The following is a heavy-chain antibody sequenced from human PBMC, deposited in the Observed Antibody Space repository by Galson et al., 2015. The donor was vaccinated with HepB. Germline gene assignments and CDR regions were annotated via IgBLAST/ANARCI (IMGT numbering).Heavy chain of an antibody. CDR3: ARRHKEARQRLLFQGGQYNGGVDV. J-gene: IGHJ6*02. V-gene: IGHV5-10-1*01. CDR1: GYSFASYW. D-gene: IGHD2-21*01. Sequence: QSGAEVKKPGESLRISCKGSGYSFASYWISWVRQMPGKGLEWMGRIDPTDSYTSYSPSFQGHVTISADKSISTAYLQWSSLKASDTAMYYCARRHKEARQRLLFQGGQYNGGVDVWGQGTTVIVSS. CDR2: IDPTDSYT.